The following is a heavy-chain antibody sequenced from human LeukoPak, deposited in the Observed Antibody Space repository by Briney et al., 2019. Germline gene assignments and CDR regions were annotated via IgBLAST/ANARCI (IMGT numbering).Heavy chain of an antibody. Sequence: SETLSLTCTVSGGSISIYYWSWIRQPPGKGLEWIGYIYYSGSTNYNPSLKSRVTISVDTSKNQFSLKLSSVTAADTAVYYCARLNDKDWGSLVHYGMDVWGQGTTVTVSS. CDR1: GGSISIYY. J-gene: IGHJ6*02. CDR2: IYYSGST. CDR3: ARLNDKDWGSLVHYGMDV. D-gene: IGHD7-27*01. V-gene: IGHV4-59*08.